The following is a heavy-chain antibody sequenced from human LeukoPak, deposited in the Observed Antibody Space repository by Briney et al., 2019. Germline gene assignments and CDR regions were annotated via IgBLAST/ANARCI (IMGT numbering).Heavy chain of an antibody. Sequence: GGSLRLSCAASGFTFSSYAMNWVRQAPGKGLEWVALISYDGSNKYYADSVKGRFTISRDNSKNTGYLQMNSLRAEDTAVYYCARTRRWLQFDFDYWGQGTLVTVSS. D-gene: IGHD5-24*01. V-gene: IGHV3-30*04. CDR3: ARTRRWLQFDFDY. CDR2: ISYDGSNK. CDR1: GFTFSSYA. J-gene: IGHJ4*02.